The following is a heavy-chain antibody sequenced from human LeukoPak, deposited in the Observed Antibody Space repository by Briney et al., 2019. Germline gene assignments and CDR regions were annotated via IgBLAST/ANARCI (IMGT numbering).Heavy chain of an antibody. CDR3: ARVPTTCDAFDI. V-gene: IGHV4-39*01. CDR1: GFTFSSDW. CDR2: IYYSGST. J-gene: IGHJ3*02. D-gene: IGHD5-12*01. Sequence: GSLRLSCAASGFTFSSDWMSWVRQPPGKGLEWIGSIYYSGSTYYNPSLKSRVTISVDTSKNQFSLKLSSVTAADTAVYYCARVPTTCDAFDIWGQGTMVTVSS.